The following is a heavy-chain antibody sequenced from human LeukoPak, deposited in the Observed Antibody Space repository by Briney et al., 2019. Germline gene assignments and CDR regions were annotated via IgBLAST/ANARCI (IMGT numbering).Heavy chain of an antibody. CDR2: ITAGGDTT. CDR1: GFTFSSNA. CDR3: TADIPNTRYPIDF. J-gene: IGHJ4*02. D-gene: IGHD6-13*01. Sequence: GGSLRLSCAASGFTFSSNAMTWVRQAPGQGLGCVSAITAGGDTTYYADSVKGRFTISRDNSRNTLYLQMNSLKTDDTAVYYCTADIPNTRYPIDFWGQGTLVTVSS. V-gene: IGHV3-23*01.